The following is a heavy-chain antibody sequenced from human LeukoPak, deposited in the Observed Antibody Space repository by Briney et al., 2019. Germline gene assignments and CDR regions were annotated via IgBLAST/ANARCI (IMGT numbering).Heavy chain of an antibody. Sequence: GRSLRLSSAAAGLTFPSSWMSWVRQAPWKGLEWLAHVCPDGSVKAYVDPVRGRFAISRDNAENSLFLQINSLRAEDTAVYYCAKDLGWLLFDYWGQGGLVTVSS. J-gene: IGHJ4*02. CDR3: AKDLGWLLFDY. CDR2: VCPDGSVK. D-gene: IGHD5-24*01. V-gene: IGHV3-7*05. CDR1: GLTFPSSW.